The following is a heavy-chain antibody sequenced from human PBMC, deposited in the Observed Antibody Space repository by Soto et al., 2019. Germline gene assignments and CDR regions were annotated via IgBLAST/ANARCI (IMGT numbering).Heavy chain of an antibody. J-gene: IGHJ3*02. CDR1: GFTFSSYW. Sequence: GGSLRLSCAASGFTFSSYWMSWVRQAPGKGLEWVANIKPDGSQKWYVDSVKGRFTISRDNAKKSLYLQMTSLRAEDTAVYYCARGDYYDSSGPFSDAFDIWGQGTMVTVSS. CDR2: IKPDGSQK. D-gene: IGHD3-22*01. V-gene: IGHV3-7*04. CDR3: ARGDYYDSSGPFSDAFDI.